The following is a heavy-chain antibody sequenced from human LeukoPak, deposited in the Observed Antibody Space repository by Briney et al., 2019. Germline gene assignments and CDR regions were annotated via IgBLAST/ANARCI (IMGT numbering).Heavy chain of an antibody. Sequence: GGSLRLSCAASGFTFSNYAMNWVRQAPGKGLEWVSSISSSGSYIYYADSLKGRFTISRDNAKNSMSLQMNSLRAEDTAVYYCARDLRWSGSGKGASDYWGQGTLVTVSS. CDR3: ARDLRWSGSGKGASDY. CDR2: ISSSGSYI. J-gene: IGHJ4*02. CDR1: GFTFSNYA. V-gene: IGHV3-21*01. D-gene: IGHD6-25*01.